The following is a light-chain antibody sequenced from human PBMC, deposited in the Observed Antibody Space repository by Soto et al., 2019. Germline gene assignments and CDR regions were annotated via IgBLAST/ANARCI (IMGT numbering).Light chain of an antibody. CDR2: GAS. J-gene: IGKJ4*01. V-gene: IGKV3-20*01. Sequence: EIVLTQSPGTLSLSPGERATLSCRASQSVTSSYLAWYQQKPGQARRLLIYGASSRATGIPDRFSGSGSGTDFTLTISRLEPEDFAVYYCQQYGSSHTFGGGTKVEIK. CDR3: QQYGSSHT. CDR1: QSVTSSY.